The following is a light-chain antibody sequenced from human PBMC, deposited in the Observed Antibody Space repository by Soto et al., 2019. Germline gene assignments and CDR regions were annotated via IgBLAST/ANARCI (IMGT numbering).Light chain of an antibody. CDR2: DVS. CDR3: SSYTSSSLV. Sequence: HSVLTQPASVSGSPGQSITISCTGTSSDVGGYNYVSWYQQHPGKAPKLMIYDVSNRPSGVSNRFSGSKSGNTASLTISGLQAEDEADYYCSSYTSSSLVFGGGTKVTVL. V-gene: IGLV2-14*01. CDR1: SSDVGGYNY. J-gene: IGLJ2*01.